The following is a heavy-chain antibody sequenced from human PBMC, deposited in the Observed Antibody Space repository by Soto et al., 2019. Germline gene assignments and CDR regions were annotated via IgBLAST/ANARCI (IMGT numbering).Heavy chain of an antibody. V-gene: IGHV3-23*01. CDR2: ISASGGST. D-gene: IGHD6-19*01. CDR3: ARALAVAVAYYYGMDV. J-gene: IGHJ6*02. CDR1: GFTFNSYA. Sequence: GGSLRLSCAASGFTFNSYAMSWVRQAPGKGLEWVSAISASGGSTSYADSVRGRFTISRDNSKTTLFLQMNSLRAEDTAVYYCARALAVAVAYYYGMDVWGQGTTVTVSS.